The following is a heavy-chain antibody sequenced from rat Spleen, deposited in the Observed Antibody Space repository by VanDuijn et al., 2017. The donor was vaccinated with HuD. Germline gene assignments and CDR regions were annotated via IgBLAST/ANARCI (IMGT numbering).Heavy chain of an antibody. Sequence: EVQLVESGGGLVQPGRSMKLSCAASGLSFSNYDMAWVRQAPTKGLEWVATISYDGSTTYYRDSVKGRFTISRDDGKSTLYLQMDSLTSEDTATYYCATDKQLYGFAYWGQGTLVTVSS. CDR2: ISYDGSTT. CDR1: GLSFSNYD. CDR3: ATDKQLYGFAY. D-gene: IGHD1-2*01. J-gene: IGHJ3*01. V-gene: IGHV5-29*01.